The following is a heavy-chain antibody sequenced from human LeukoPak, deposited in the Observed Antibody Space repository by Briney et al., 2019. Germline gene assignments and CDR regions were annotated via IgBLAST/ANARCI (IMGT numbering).Heavy chain of an antibody. Sequence: PGGSLRLSCAASGFTFSRYSMHWVRQAPGKGLEWMAVISFDASYKYYADSVKGRFTISRDNSKNTLDVQMNSLRAGDTGVYYCARTRDGYNVRYWYFDLWGRGTLVTVSS. CDR1: GFTFSRYS. CDR2: ISFDASYK. D-gene: IGHD5-24*01. V-gene: IGHV3-30*04. J-gene: IGHJ2*01. CDR3: ARTRDGYNVRYWYFDL.